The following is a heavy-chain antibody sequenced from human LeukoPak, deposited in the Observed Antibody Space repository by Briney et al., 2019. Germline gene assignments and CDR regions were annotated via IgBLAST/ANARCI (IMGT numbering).Heavy chain of an antibody. CDR3: AKDPEKGLAVARLEH. J-gene: IGHJ5*02. Sequence: PGGSLRLSCAASGFTFSSYGMSWVRQAPGKGLEWVSAISGSGGSTYYADSVKGRFTISRDNSKNTLYLQMNSLRAEDTAVYYCAKDPEKGLAVARLEHWGQGTLVTVSS. V-gene: IGHV3-23*01. CDR1: GFTFSSYG. CDR2: ISGSGGST. D-gene: IGHD6-19*01.